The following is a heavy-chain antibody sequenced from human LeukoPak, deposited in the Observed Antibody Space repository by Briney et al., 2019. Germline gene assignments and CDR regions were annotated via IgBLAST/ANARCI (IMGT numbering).Heavy chain of an antibody. D-gene: IGHD6-13*01. CDR1: GGTFSSYA. CDR2: IIPILGIA. Sequence: GASVKVSCKASGGTFSSYAISWVRQAPGQGLEWMGRIIPILGIANYAQKFQGRVTITTDESTSTAYMELSSLRSEDTAVYYCARDSSTSIPDWGQGTLVTVSS. J-gene: IGHJ4*02. CDR3: ARDSSTSIPD. V-gene: IGHV1-69*04.